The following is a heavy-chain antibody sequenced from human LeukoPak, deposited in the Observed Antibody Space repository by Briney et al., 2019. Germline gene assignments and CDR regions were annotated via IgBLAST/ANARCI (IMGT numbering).Heavy chain of an antibody. Sequence: PGGSLRLSCAASGFTFDDYGMSWVRQAPGKGLEWVSGINWNGGSTGYADSVKGRFTISRDNAQNPLYLQMNSLRAEDTALYYCARGSDSGWYFGWGSKGYYFDYWGQGTLVTVSS. CDR3: ARGSDSGWYFGWGSKGYYFDY. CDR2: INWNGGST. D-gene: IGHD6-19*01. J-gene: IGHJ4*02. V-gene: IGHV3-20*04. CDR1: GFTFDDYG.